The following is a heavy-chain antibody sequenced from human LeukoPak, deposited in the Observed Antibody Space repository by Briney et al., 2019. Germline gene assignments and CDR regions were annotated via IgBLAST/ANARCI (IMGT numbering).Heavy chain of an antibody. CDR1: GYTFTGCY. J-gene: IGHJ4*02. V-gene: IGHV1-2*02. CDR3: ARDGGPVQSALLDN. Sequence: ASVKASCWASGYTFTGCYMHWVRQAPGPGLEWMGWINPNSGGTNYAQKFQGRVTMTRDTSISTAYMALSRLRSDDTAVYYCARDGGPVQSALLDNWGQGTLVTVSS. CDR2: INPNSGGT. D-gene: IGHD3-3*01.